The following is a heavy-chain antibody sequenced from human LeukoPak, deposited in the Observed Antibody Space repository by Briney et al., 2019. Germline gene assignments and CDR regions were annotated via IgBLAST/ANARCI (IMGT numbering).Heavy chain of an antibody. CDR3: ASPGRNYYDILTGYYGGDSAFDI. Sequence: SETLSLTCTVSGGSISSSSYYWGWIRQPPGKGLEWIGSIYYSGSTYYNPSLKSRVTISVDTSKNQFSLKLSSVTAADTAVYYCASPGRNYYDILTGYYGGDSAFDIWGQGTMVTVSS. V-gene: IGHV4-39*01. CDR2: IYYSGST. J-gene: IGHJ3*02. CDR1: GGSISSSSYY. D-gene: IGHD3-9*01.